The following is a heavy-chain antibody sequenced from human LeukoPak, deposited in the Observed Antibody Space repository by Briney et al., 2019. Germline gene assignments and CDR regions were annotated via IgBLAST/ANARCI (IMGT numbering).Heavy chain of an antibody. Sequence: GGSLRLSCAASGFTFSSDAMSWVRQAPGKGLEWVSAISGSGGSTYYADSVKGRFTISRDNSKNTLYLQMNSLRAEDTAVYYCAKVQWLVRGGLDAFDIWGQGTMVTVSS. CDR2: ISGSGGST. J-gene: IGHJ3*02. V-gene: IGHV3-23*01. CDR1: GFTFSSDA. D-gene: IGHD6-19*01. CDR3: AKVQWLVRGGLDAFDI.